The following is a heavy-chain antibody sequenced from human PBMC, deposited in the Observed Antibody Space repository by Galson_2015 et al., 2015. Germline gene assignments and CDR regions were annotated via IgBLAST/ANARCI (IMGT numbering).Heavy chain of an antibody. CDR3: ATVNNTTGTTTLDH. CDR1: GYTFTAHY. Sequence: SVKVSCKASGYTFTAHYMHWVRQAPGQGLEWMGRINPNSGGTNYAQKFQGRVTMTRDTSISTGYMELTRLTSDDTAVYYCATVNNTTGTTTLDHWGQGALVSVS. CDR2: INPNSGGT. D-gene: IGHD1-1*01. V-gene: IGHV1-2*06. J-gene: IGHJ4*02.